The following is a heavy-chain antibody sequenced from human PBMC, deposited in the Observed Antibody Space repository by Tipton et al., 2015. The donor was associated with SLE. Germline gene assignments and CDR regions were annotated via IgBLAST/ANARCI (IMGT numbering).Heavy chain of an antibody. Sequence: GLVKPSETLSLTCTVSGASISSYYWSWIRQPPGKGLEWIGYIYYSGSTIHNPSLKSRVTMSVDTSKNQFSLKLSSVTAADTAVYYCARRRYSSSSRPHWYFDLWGRGTLVTVSS. D-gene: IGHD6-6*01. CDR1: GASISSYY. V-gene: IGHV4-59*08. J-gene: IGHJ2*01. CDR3: ARRRYSSSSRPHWYFDL. CDR2: IYYSGST.